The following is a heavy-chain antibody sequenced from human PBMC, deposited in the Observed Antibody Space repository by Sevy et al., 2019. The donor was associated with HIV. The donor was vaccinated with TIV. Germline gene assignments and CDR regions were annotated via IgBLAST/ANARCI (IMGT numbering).Heavy chain of an antibody. CDR3: ARGSTTLLVRYYYYMDV. Sequence: ASVKVSCKASGYTFTRFYIHWVRQAPGQGLEWMGIINPSGGSTSHAQKFQGRVTMTRETSTSTVYMELSSLRSEDTAVYYCARGSTTLLVRYYYYMDVWGKGTTVTVSS. V-gene: IGHV1-46*01. CDR2: INPSGGST. D-gene: IGHD6-13*01. J-gene: IGHJ6*03. CDR1: GYTFTRFY.